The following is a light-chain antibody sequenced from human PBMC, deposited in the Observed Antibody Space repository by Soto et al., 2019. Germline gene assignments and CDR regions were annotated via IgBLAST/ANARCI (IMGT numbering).Light chain of an antibody. J-gene: IGKJ2*01. CDR3: QHRSNWPRT. CDR1: QSVSRY. Sequence: EIVLTQSPATLSLSPGDTATLSCRASQSVSRYLAWYQQKPGQAPRLLIYDASNRATGIPARFSGSGSGTDFTLTIGSLEPEDFAVYFCQHRSNWPRTFGQGTTVEIK. CDR2: DAS. V-gene: IGKV3-11*01.